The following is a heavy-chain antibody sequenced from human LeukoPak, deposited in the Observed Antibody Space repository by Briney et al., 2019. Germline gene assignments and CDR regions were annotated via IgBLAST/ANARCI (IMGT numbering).Heavy chain of an antibody. CDR1: GFTFSSYS. D-gene: IGHD3-22*01. CDR2: ISSSSSYI. J-gene: IGHJ3*02. CDR3: ARQRTYYYDSSGYVDAFDI. Sequence: PGGSLRLSCAASGFTFSSYSMNWVRQAPGKGLEWVSSISSSSSYIYYADSVKGRFTISRDNAKNSLYLQMNSLRAEDTAVYYCARQRTYYYDSSGYVDAFDIWGQGTMVTVSS. V-gene: IGHV3-21*01.